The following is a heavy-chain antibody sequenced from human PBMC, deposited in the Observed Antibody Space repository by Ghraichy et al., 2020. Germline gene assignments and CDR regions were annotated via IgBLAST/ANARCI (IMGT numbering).Heavy chain of an antibody. D-gene: IGHD6-13*01. J-gene: IGHJ2*01. Sequence: GETPNISCKGSGYSFTSYWIGWVRQMPGKGLEWMGIIYPGDSDTRYSPSFQGQVTISADKSISTAYLQWSSLKASDTAMYYCARLAAAGNWYFDLWGRGTLVTVSS. CDR3: ARLAAAGNWYFDL. CDR1: GYSFTSYW. V-gene: IGHV5-51*01. CDR2: IYPGDSDT.